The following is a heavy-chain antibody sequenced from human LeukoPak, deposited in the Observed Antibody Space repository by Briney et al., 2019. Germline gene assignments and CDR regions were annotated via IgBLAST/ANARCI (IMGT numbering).Heavy chain of an antibody. Sequence: ASVKVSCKVSGYTLTELSMHWVRQAPGKGLEWMGGFDPEDGETIYAQKFQGRVTMTEDTSTDTAYMELSSLRSEDTAVYYCARGWNYFGWFDPWGQGTLVTVSS. D-gene: IGHD1-7*01. CDR3: ARGWNYFGWFDP. CDR2: FDPEDGET. J-gene: IGHJ5*02. V-gene: IGHV1-24*01. CDR1: GYTLTELS.